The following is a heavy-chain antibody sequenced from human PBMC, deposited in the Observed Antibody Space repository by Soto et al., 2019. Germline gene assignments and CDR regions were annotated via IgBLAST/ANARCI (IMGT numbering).Heavy chain of an antibody. D-gene: IGHD2-2*01. V-gene: IGHV3-48*02. CDR1: GFTFSSYS. CDR2: ISSSSSTI. CDR3: AGVRVPAAIPYYYYYGMDV. J-gene: IGHJ6*02. Sequence: EVQLVESGGGLVQPGGSLRLSCAASGFTFSSYSMNWVRQAPGKGLEWVSYISSSSSTIYYADSVKGRFTISRDNAKNXLXLQMNSRRDEDTAVYYCAGVRVPAAIPYYYYYGMDVWGQGTTVTVSS.